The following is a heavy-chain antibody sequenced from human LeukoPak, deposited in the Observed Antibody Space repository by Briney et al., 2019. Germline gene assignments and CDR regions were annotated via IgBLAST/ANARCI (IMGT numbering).Heavy chain of an antibody. J-gene: IGHJ6*02. Sequence: SETLSLICTVSGGSINGYYWSWIRQPPGKGLEWIGYIYFSGSTDYNPSLKSRVTISVDTSKNQFFLKLTSVTAADAAVYYCARGEALRQNYGMDVWGQGTTVTVSS. CDR1: GGSINGYY. V-gene: IGHV4-59*01. CDR2: IYFSGST. CDR3: ARGEALRQNYGMDV.